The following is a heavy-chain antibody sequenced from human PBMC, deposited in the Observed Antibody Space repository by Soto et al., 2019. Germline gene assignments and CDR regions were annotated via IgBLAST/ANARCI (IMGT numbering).Heavy chain of an antibody. J-gene: IGHJ4*02. CDR1: GFTFSSYA. CDR2: ISGSGGST. Sequence: GGSLRLSCAASGFTFSSYAMSWVRQAPGKGLEWVSAISGSGGSTYYADSVKGRFTISRDNSKNTLYLQMNSLRAEDTAVYYCAKGGKGEKARTIDYWGQGTLVTVSS. CDR3: AKGGKGEKARTIDY. V-gene: IGHV3-23*01.